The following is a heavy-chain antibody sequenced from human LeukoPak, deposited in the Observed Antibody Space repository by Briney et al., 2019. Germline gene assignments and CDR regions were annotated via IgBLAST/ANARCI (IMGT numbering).Heavy chain of an antibody. CDR1: GYTFTSYY. Sequence: ASVKVSCKASGYTFTSYYMHWVRQAPGQGLEWMGIINPSGGSTSYAQKFQGRVTMARDTSTSTVYMELSSLGSEDTAVYYCARDGDYLSLMSHYYYMDVWGKGTTVTVSS. V-gene: IGHV1-46*01. CDR3: ARDGDYLSLMSHYYYMDV. J-gene: IGHJ6*03. D-gene: IGHD4-17*01. CDR2: INPSGGST.